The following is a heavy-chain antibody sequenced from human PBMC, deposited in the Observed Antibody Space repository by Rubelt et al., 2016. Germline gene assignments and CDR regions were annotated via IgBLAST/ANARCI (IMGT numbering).Heavy chain of an antibody. CDR3: ARVPIRTVTSTFDY. J-gene: IGHJ4*02. V-gene: IGHV3-23*01. CDR1: GFTFSSYA. CDR2: ISGSGGRT. Sequence: EVQLLESGGGLVQPGGSLRLSCAASGFTFSSYAMSWVRQAPGKGLEWVSAISGSGGRTYYADSVKGRLTFSRDNSKTALYRQMNSRRAEDTAVYYCARVPIRTVTSTFDYWGQGTLVTVSS. D-gene: IGHD4-17*01.